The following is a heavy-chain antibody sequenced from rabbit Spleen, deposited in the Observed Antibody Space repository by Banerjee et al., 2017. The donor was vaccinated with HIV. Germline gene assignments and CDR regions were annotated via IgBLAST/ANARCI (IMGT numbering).Heavy chain of an antibody. Sequence: QEQLEESGGGLVKPEGSLTLTCKASGFDLSSYYYMCWVRQAPGKGLEWIACIRTGGGNTWYASWAKGRFTISKSSSTTVTLQMTSLTAADTATYFCARDPYILNSDDGLWGPGTLVTVS. CDR2: IRTGGGNT. CDR1: GFDLSSYYY. CDR3: ARDPYILNSDDGL. V-gene: IGHV1S45*01. D-gene: IGHD6-1*01. J-gene: IGHJ4*01.